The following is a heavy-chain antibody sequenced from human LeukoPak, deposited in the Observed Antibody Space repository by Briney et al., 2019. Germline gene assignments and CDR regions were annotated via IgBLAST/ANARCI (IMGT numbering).Heavy chain of an antibody. CDR2: IWYDGSNK. J-gene: IGHJ1*01. V-gene: IGHV3-33*01. CDR1: GFTFSSYG. Sequence: GGSLRLSCAASGFTFSSYGMHWVRQAPGKGLEWVAVIWYDGSNKYYADSVKGRFTISRGNSKNTLYLQMNSLRAEDTAVYYCARDRGGYCSGGSCYSLQHWGQGTLVTVSS. CDR3: ARDRGGYCSGGSCYSLQH. D-gene: IGHD2-15*01.